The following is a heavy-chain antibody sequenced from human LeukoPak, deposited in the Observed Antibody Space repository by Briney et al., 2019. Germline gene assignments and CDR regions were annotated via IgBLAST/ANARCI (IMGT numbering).Heavy chain of an antibody. D-gene: IGHD2-2*01. CDR3: AKEPGAPYFDY. CDR2: ISASGGTT. J-gene: IGHJ4*02. Sequence: GGSLRLSCAASGFTFSSYSMNWVRQAPGKGLEWVSGISASGGTTYYADSVKGRFTISRDNSKNTLYLQMNSLRAEDTAVYYCAKEPGAPYFDYWGQGTLVTVSS. V-gene: IGHV3-23*01. CDR1: GFTFSSYS.